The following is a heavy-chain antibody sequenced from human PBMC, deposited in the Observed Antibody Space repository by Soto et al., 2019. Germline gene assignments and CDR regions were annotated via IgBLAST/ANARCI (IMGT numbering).Heavy chain of an antibody. D-gene: IGHD4-17*01. CDR2: ISGSGGST. CDR1: GFTFSSYA. V-gene: IGHV3-23*01. CDR3: AKDQAYGPVGPFDP. J-gene: IGHJ5*02. Sequence: GGSLRLSCAASGFTFSSYAMSWVRQVPGKGLEWVSAISGSGGSTYYADSVKGRFTISRDNSKNTLYLQMNSLRAEDTAVYYCAKDQAYGPVGPFDPWGQGTLVTVSS.